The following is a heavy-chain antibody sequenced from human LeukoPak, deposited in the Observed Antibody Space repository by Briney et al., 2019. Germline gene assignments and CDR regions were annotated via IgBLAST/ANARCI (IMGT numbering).Heavy chain of an antibody. CDR2: ISGSGGST. V-gene: IGHV3-23*01. Sequence: GGSLRLSCAASGFTFSSYAMSWVRQAPGKGLEWVSAISGSGGSTYYADSVKGRFTISRDNSKNTLYLQMNSLRAEDTAVYYCAKGTPARPFPRQYMDVWGKGTTVTVSS. CDR1: GFTFSSYA. D-gene: IGHD6-6*01. J-gene: IGHJ6*03. CDR3: AKGTPARPFPRQYMDV.